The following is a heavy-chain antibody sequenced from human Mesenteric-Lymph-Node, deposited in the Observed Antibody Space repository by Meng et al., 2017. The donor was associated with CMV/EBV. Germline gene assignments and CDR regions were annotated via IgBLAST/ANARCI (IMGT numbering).Heavy chain of an antibody. Sequence: GESLKILCAASGFTLSNYVMHYVRQAPGKGLEWVAVVSYDGSNTYYAESVKGRFTISRDNSENTVYLQKNSLRVEDTAVYYCIRDLEYRGFPRFDYWGQGRLVTVSS. D-gene: IGHD2/OR15-2a*01. CDR1: GFTLSNYV. V-gene: IGHV3-30-3*01. J-gene: IGHJ4*02. CDR2: VSYDGSNT. CDR3: IRDLEYRGFPRFDY.